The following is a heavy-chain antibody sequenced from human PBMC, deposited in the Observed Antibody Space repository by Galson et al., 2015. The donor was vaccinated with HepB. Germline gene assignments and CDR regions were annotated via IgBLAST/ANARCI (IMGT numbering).Heavy chain of an antibody. D-gene: IGHD3-3*01. Sequence: SVKVSCKASGGTFSSYAISWVRQAPGQGLGWMGRIIPILGIANYAQKFQGRVTITADKSTSTAYMELSSLRSEDTAVYYCARVRTIFGVVGTDDAFDIWGQGTMVTVSS. CDR2: IIPILGIA. J-gene: IGHJ3*02. CDR1: GGTFSSYA. CDR3: ARVRTIFGVVGTDDAFDI. V-gene: IGHV1-69*04.